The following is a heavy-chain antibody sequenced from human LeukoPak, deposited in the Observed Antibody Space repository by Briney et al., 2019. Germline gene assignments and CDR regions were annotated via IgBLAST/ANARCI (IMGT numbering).Heavy chain of an antibody. CDR2: ISGSGGNT. V-gene: IGHV3-23*01. CDR3: AKPAKTDYADY. Sequence: GGSLRLSCAASGFTFSSYGMNWVRQAPGMGLEWVSAISGSGGNTYYADSVKGRFTISRDNSKNTLYLQMNSLRAEDTALYYCAKPAKTDYADYWGQGTLVTVSS. CDR1: GFTFSSYG. D-gene: IGHD1-14*01. J-gene: IGHJ4*02.